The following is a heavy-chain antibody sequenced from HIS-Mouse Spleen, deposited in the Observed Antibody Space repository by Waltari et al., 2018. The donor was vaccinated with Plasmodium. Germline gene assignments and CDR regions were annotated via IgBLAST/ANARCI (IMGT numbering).Heavy chain of an antibody. D-gene: IGHD3-10*01. Sequence: QVQLVQSGAEVKKPGASVKVSCKVSGYTLTELSMHWVRQAPGKGLGWMGGFDPEDGETIYAQKCQGRVTMTEDTSTDTAYMELSSLRSEDTAVYYCATILDYYGSGSYYNGVLDYWGQGTLVTVSS. CDR1: GYTLTELS. CDR2: FDPEDGET. J-gene: IGHJ4*02. V-gene: IGHV1-24*01. CDR3: ATILDYYGSGSYYNGVLDY.